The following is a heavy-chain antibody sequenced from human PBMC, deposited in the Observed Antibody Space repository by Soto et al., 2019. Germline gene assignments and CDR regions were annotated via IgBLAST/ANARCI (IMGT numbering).Heavy chain of an antibody. J-gene: IGHJ4*02. CDR2: IWYDGSNK. CDR1: GFTFSSYG. Sequence: PGGSVRLSCAASGFTFSSYGMHWVRQAPGKGLEWVAVIWYDGSNKYYADSVKGRFTISRDNSKNTLYLRMNSLRAEDTAVYYCAAWIVVIPAALDYWGLGTLVTVSS. CDR3: AAWIVVIPAALDY. D-gene: IGHD2-2*01. V-gene: IGHV3-33*01.